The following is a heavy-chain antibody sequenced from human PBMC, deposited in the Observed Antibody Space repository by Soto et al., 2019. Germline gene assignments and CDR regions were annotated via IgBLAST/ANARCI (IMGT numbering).Heavy chain of an antibody. CDR2: INHSGST. CDR3: ARSTLFTYYYGSGSYRYGNWFDP. J-gene: IGHJ5*02. D-gene: IGHD3-10*01. CDR1: GGSFSGYY. V-gene: IGHV4-34*01. Sequence: SETLSLTCAVYGGSFSGYYWSWIRQPPGKGLEWIGEINHSGSTNYNPSLKGRVTISVDTSKNQFSLKLSSVTAADTAVYYCARSTLFTYYYGSGSYRYGNWFDPWGQGTLVTVSS.